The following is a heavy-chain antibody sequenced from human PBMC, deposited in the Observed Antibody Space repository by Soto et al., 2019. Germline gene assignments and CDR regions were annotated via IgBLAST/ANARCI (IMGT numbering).Heavy chain of an antibody. V-gene: IGHV1-18*01. CDR3: ARDLRGQWELLGNNWFDP. Sequence: ASVKVSCKASGYTFTSYGISWVRQAPGQGLEWMGWISAYNGNTNYAQKLQGRVTMTTDTSTSTAYMELRSLRSDDTAVYYCARDLRGQWELLGNNWFDPWGRGTLVTVSS. J-gene: IGHJ5*02. CDR2: ISAYNGNT. CDR1: GYTFTSYG. D-gene: IGHD1-26*01.